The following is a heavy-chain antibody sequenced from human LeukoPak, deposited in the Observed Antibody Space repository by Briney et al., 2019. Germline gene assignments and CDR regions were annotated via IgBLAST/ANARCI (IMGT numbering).Heavy chain of an antibody. J-gene: IGHJ4*02. CDR3: AKEKRFGELLYYFDY. CDR2: ISWNSGSI. D-gene: IGHD3-10*01. CDR1: GFTFDDYA. Sequence: GRSLRPSCAASGFTFDDYAMHWVRQAPGKGLEWVSGISWNSGSIGYADSVKGRFAISRDNAKNSLYLQMNSLRAEDTASYYCAKEKRFGELLYYFDYWGQGTLVTVSS. V-gene: IGHV3-9*01.